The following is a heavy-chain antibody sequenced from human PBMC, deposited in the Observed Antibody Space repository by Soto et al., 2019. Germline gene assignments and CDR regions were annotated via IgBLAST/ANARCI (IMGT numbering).Heavy chain of an antibody. D-gene: IGHD3-3*01. CDR2: IYYSGST. CDR3: ARLARITIFGVVIGAPS. Sequence: LSLTCTVSGGSISSSSYYWGWIRQPPGKGPEWIGSIYYSGSTYYNPSLKSRVTISVDTSKNQFSLKLSSVTAADTAVYYCARLARITIFGVVIGAPSWGQGTLVTVSS. J-gene: IGHJ5*02. CDR1: GGSISSSSYY. V-gene: IGHV4-39*01.